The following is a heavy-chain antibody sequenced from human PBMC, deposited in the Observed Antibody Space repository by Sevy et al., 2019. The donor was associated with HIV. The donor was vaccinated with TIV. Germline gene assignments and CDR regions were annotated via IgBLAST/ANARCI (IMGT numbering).Heavy chain of an antibody. J-gene: IGHJ5*02. D-gene: IGHD2-2*01. CDR1: GGSISSGDYY. Sequence: SETLSLTCTVSGGSISSGDYYWTWIRQSPGKGLEWIGYIYYSGTTYYNPSLKSRVTISVDTSKNQFSLMLSSVTAADTAVYYCARYCISTRPHNWFDPWGQGTLVTVSS. V-gene: IGHV4-30-4*01. CDR2: IYYSGTT. CDR3: ARYCISTRPHNWFDP.